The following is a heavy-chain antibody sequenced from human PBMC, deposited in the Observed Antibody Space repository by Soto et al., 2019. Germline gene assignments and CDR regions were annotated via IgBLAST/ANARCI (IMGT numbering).Heavy chain of an antibody. CDR2: INPNSGGT. Sequence: AASVKVSCKASGYTFTGYYMHWVRQAPGQGLEWMGWINPNSGGTNYAQKFQGWVTMTRDTSISTAYMELSRLRSDDTAVYYCARGGGGLRFLEWLSLGPYYYYGMDVWGQGTTVTVSS. D-gene: IGHD3-3*01. CDR1: GYTFTGYY. J-gene: IGHJ6*02. V-gene: IGHV1-2*04. CDR3: ARGGGGLRFLEWLSLGPYYYYGMDV.